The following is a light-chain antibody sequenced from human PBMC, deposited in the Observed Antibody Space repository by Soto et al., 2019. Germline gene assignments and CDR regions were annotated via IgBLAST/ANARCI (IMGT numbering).Light chain of an antibody. J-gene: IGKJ1*01. Sequence: EIVLTQSPGTLSLSPGEKAILSCSASQSVSSSYLAWYQQRPGQAPRLLIYGASSRAIGIPDRFSGSGSGTDFTLTISRLEPEDFAVYYCQQYSRSPPTFGQGTKVDIK. V-gene: IGKV3-20*01. CDR3: QQYSRSPPT. CDR1: QSVSSSY. CDR2: GAS.